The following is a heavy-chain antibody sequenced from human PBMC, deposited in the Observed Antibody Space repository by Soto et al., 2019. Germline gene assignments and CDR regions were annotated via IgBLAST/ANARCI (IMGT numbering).Heavy chain of an antibody. V-gene: IGHV1-46*01. Sequence: EASVKVSCKASGYTFTSYYMHWVRQAPGQGLEWMGIINPSGGSTSYAQKFQGRVTMTRDTSTSTVYMELSSLRSEDTAVYYCARAQWEGTTIGAGDYYGMDVWGQGTTVTVSS. J-gene: IGHJ6*02. D-gene: IGHD3-16*01. CDR2: INPSGGST. CDR3: ARAQWEGTTIGAGDYYGMDV. CDR1: GYTFTSYY.